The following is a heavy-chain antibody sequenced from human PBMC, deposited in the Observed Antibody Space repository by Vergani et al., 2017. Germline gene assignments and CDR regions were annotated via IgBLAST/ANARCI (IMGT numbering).Heavy chain of an antibody. CDR2: IYYSGST. V-gene: IGHV4-31*11. CDR1: GGSISSGGYY. D-gene: IGHD3-3*01. Sequence: QVQLQESGPGLVKPSQTLSLTCAVSGGSISSGGYYLSWIRQHPGKGLEWIGYIYYSGSTYYNPSLKSRVTISVDTSKNQFSLKLSSVTAADTAVYYCARAHIGSTIFGVVIIRFAFDIWGQGTMVTVSS. J-gene: IGHJ3*02. CDR3: ARAHIGSTIFGVVIIRFAFDI.